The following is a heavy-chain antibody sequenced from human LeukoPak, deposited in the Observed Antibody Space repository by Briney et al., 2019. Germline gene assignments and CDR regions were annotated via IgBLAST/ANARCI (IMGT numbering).Heavy chain of an antibody. CDR3: ARDPVYYYDSSGYPFDY. V-gene: IGHV1-2*06. J-gene: IGHJ4*02. D-gene: IGHD3-22*01. CDR2: INPNSGGT. Sequence: GASVKVSCKAFGYTFTGYYMHWVRQAPGQGLEWMGRINPNSGGTNYAQKFQGRVTMTRDTSISTAYMELSRLRSDDTAVYYCARDPVYYYDSSGYPFDYWGQGTLVTVSS. CDR1: GYTFTGYY.